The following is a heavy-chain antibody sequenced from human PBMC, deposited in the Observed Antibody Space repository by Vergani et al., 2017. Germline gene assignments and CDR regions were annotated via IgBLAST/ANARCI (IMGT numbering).Heavy chain of an antibody. CDR1: GGSISSSSYY. V-gene: IGHV4-39*01. J-gene: IGHJ6*02. CDR2: IYYSGST. D-gene: IGHD3-16*01. Sequence: QLQLQESGPGLVKPSETLSLTCTVSGGSISSSSYYWGWIRQPPGKGLEWIGSIYYSGSTYYNPSLKSRVTISVDTSKNQFSLKLSSVTAADTAVYYCARVNKGEYYYYGMDVWGQGTTVTVSS. CDR3: ARVNKGEYYYYGMDV.